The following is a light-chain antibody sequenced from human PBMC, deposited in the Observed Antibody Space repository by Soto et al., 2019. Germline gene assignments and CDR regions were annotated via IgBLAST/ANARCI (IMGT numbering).Light chain of an antibody. CDR3: QSYDSSLRGWV. CDR1: SSNIGAGYD. J-gene: IGLJ3*02. Sequence: QSVLTQPPSVSGSPGQRVTISCTGSSSNIGAGYDVHWYQQLPGTAPKLLIYGNSNRPSGVPDRFSGSKSGTSASLTITGLQAEDDADYYCQSYDSSLRGWVFGAGTQLTVL. V-gene: IGLV1-40*01. CDR2: GNS.